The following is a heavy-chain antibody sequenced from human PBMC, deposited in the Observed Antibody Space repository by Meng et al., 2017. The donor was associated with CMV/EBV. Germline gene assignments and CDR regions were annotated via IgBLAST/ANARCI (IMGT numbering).Heavy chain of an antibody. D-gene: IGHD7-27*01. CDR2: LNEDGSFT. Sequence: DVHLLALGGGLVQPGGSLRLSCVDSGFPFSRYWLHWVRQVPGKGLVWVSRLNEDGSFTSYADSVKGRFTISRDNAKNTLYLQMNSLRVDDSGVYYCGRDLTGERDQWGQGTLVTVSS. CDR1: GFPFSRYW. CDR3: GRDLTGERDQ. J-gene: IGHJ4*02. V-gene: IGHV3-74*03.